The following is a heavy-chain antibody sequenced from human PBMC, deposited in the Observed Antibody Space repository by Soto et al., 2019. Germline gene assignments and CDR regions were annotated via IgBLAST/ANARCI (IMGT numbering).Heavy chain of an antibody. J-gene: IGHJ6*02. CDR3: AKFSHDYGDYYYYGMGV. V-gene: IGHV3-7*03. CDR1: GFTFSGYW. D-gene: IGHD4-17*01. Sequence: GGSLRLSCTASGFTFSGYWMSWVRQAPGKGLEWVANIKQDGSEKHYVDSVKGRFTISRDNSKNSLYLQMNSLRAEDTAVYYCAKFSHDYGDYYYYGMGVWGQGTTVTVS. CDR2: IKQDGSEK.